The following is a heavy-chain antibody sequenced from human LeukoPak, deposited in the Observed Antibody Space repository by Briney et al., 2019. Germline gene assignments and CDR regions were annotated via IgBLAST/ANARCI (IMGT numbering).Heavy chain of an antibody. V-gene: IGHV1-46*01. Sequence: ASVKVSCKAFGYTFTSNYMHWVRQAPGQGPEWMGVISPSGGSTTYAQKFQGRVTLTRDMSTSTDYLELSRLRSDDTAVYYCARLFEDIVAANYWGQGTLVTVSS. J-gene: IGHJ4*02. CDR1: GYTFTSNY. D-gene: IGHD5-12*01. CDR2: ISPSGGST. CDR3: ARLFEDIVAANY.